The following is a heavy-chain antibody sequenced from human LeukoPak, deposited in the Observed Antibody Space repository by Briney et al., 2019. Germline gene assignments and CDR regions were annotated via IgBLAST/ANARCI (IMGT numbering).Heavy chain of an antibody. J-gene: IGHJ3*02. V-gene: IGHV5-51*01. Sequence: GESLQISCRGSGYNFTSYWIGWVRQMPGKGLEWMGIIYPGDSDTRYSPSLQGQVTISADKSISTASVQWSSLKASDTAMYYCATPRTLNAFDIWGQGTMVTVSS. CDR2: IYPGDSDT. D-gene: IGHD2-15*01. CDR1: GYNFTSYW. CDR3: ATPRTLNAFDI.